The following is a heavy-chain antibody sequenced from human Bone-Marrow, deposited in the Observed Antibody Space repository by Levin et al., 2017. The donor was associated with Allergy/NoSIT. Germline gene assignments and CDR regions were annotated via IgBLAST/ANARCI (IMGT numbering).Heavy chain of an antibody. CDR1: GFTVSSNY. V-gene: IGHV3-53*01. J-gene: IGHJ6*02. D-gene: IGHD6-13*01. CDR3: ARVGGPESSSWLNYYYGMDV. Sequence: GGSLRLSCAASGFTVSSNYMSWVRQAPGKGLEWVSVIYSGGSTYYADSVKGRFTISRDNSKNTLYLQMNSLRAEDTAVYYCARVGGPESSSWLNYYYGMDVWGQGTTVTVSS. CDR2: IYSGGST.